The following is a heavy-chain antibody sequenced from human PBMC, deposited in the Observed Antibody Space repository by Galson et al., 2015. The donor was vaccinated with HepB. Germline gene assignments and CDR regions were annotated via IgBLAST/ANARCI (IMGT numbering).Heavy chain of an antibody. D-gene: IGHD2-15*01. CDR2: IYSGGRT. V-gene: IGHV3-66*02. CDR3: ARDARLSGGPSGPHDAFDI. J-gene: IGHJ3*02. CDR1: GFNVSDNY. Sequence: SLRLSCAASGFNVSDNYMTWVRQATGKGLEWVAVIYSGGRTYYTDSVKGRSTISRDNSKNILFLQMDSLRPEETAVYYCARDARLSGGPSGPHDAFDIWGQGTTVFVSS.